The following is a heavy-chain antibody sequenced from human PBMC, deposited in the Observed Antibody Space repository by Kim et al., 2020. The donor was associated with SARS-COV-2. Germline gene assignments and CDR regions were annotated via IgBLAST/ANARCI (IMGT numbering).Heavy chain of an antibody. D-gene: IGHD1-1*01. Sequence: GGSLRLSCRGSGFTFGDFAMKWFRQAPGKGLEWVSSVRSKAYRGTTEYAASVKGRFTISRDDSTNIVYLQMDSLKNEDTAMYYCTRDWDGSADGTAYWGQGALVTVSS. CDR2: VRSKAYRGTT. CDR1: GFTFGDFA. J-gene: IGHJ4*02. V-gene: IGHV3-49*03. CDR3: TRDWDGSADGTAY.